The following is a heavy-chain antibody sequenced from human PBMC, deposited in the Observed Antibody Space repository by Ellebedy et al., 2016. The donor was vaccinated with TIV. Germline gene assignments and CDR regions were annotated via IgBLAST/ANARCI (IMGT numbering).Heavy chain of an antibody. V-gene: IGHV3-30*18. CDR3: AKDDVKGTVNIYYMDV. CDR2: ISFDGSNK. Sequence: GESLKISXAASGFTFSSYGMHWVRQAPGKGLEWVAFISFDGSNKYYADSVKGRFTISRDNSKNTLYLQLNSLSAEDTASYYCAKDDVKGTVNIYYMDVWGNGTTVTVSS. CDR1: GFTFSSYG. D-gene: IGHD1-7*01. J-gene: IGHJ6*03.